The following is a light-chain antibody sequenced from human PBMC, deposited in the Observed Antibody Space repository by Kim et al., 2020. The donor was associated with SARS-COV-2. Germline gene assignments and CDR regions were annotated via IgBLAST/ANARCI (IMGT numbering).Light chain of an antibody. V-gene: IGKV1-39*01. CDR1: QSISNH. Sequence: QSPSSLSASVGDRVTVTCRASQSISNHLSWYQQKLGKAPKLLIYAASRLQSGVPSRFSGSGSGTDFTLTIISLQPEDFATYYCQQSYSVPLTFGGGTKV. CDR2: AAS. J-gene: IGKJ4*01. CDR3: QQSYSVPLT.